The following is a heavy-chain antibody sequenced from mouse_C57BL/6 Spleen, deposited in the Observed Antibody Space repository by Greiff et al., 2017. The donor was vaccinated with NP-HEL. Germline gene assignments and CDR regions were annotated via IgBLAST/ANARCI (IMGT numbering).Heavy chain of an antibody. D-gene: IGHD2-1*01. V-gene: IGHV1-50*01. CDR3: ARRGYYGNLFYAMDY. CDR2: IDPSDSYT. Sequence: QVQLQQPGAELVKPGASVKLSCKASGYTFTSYWMQWVKQRPGQGLEWIGEIDPSDSYTNYNQKFKGKATLTVDPSSSTAYMQLSSLTSEDSAVYYCARRGYYGNLFYAMDYWGQGTSVTVSS. CDR1: GYTFTSYW. J-gene: IGHJ4*01.